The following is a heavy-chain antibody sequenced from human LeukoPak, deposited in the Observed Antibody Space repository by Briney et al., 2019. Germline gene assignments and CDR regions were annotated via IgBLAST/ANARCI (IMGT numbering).Heavy chain of an antibody. J-gene: IGHJ4*02. Sequence: KPSETLSLTCAVYGGPFSGYYWSWIRHPPGKGLEWIGEINHSGSTNYNPSLKSRVTISVDTSKNQFSLKLSSVTAADTAVYYCARWSNTAMVWGQGTLVTVSS. CDR3: ARWSNTAMV. CDR2: INHSGST. CDR1: GGPFSGYY. D-gene: IGHD5-18*01. V-gene: IGHV4-34*01.